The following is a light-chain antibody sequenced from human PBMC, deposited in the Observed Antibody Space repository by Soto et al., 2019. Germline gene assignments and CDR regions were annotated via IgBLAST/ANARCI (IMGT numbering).Light chain of an antibody. V-gene: IGLV2-14*01. CDR3: SSYTSISTLYV. CDR1: NSDVGGYNY. CDR2: EVS. Sequence: QSALSQPGSVSVYPAQSTTISSNETNSDVGGYNYVSWYQQHPGKAPELMIYEVSHRPSGVSNRFSGSKSDNTASLTISGLQAEDEADYYCSSYTSISTLYVCGTGTKVTVL. J-gene: IGLJ1*01.